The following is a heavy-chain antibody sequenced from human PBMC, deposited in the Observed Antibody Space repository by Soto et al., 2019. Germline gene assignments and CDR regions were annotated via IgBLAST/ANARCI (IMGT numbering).Heavy chain of an antibody. D-gene: IGHD3-10*01. CDR2: ISGGGDTT. CDR3: AKGRGGSGSQPPGVDF. CDR1: GFTFNNYA. V-gene: IGHV3-23*01. J-gene: IGHJ4*02. Sequence: EVQLLESGGGLVQPGGSLRLSCAASGFTFNNYAMTWVRQAPGKGLEWVSAISGGGDTTSYADSVKGRFTVSRDGSKNTRNRKRGGRRAKDPALYYWAKGRGGSGSQPPGVDFWGQGTLSPSPQ.